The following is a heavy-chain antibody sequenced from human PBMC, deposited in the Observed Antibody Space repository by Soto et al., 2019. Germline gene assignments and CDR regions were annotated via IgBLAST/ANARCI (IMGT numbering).Heavy chain of an antibody. Sequence: SETLSLTCTVSGGSISSGDYYWSWIRQPPGKGLEWIGYIYYSGSTYYNPSIKSRVTISVDTSKNQFSLKLSSVTPADTAVYYCARGARLFRAQGHLDYWGQGTLVTVSS. CDR3: ARGARLFRAQGHLDY. CDR2: IYYSGST. CDR1: GGSISSGDYY. D-gene: IGHD3-22*01. V-gene: IGHV4-30-4*01. J-gene: IGHJ4*02.